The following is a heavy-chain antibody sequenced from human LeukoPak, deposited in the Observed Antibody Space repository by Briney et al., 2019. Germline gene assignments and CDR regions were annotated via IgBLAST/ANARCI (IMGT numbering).Heavy chain of an antibody. Sequence: GGSLRLSCTASGFTFSSYAMSWVRQAPGKGLEWVSAISGSGGSTYYADSVKGRFTISRDNSKNTLYLQMNSLRAEDTAVYYCARGTFGESLANYYYYGMDVWGQGTTVTVPS. CDR1: GFTFSSYA. V-gene: IGHV3-23*01. D-gene: IGHD3-10*01. J-gene: IGHJ6*02. CDR3: ARGTFGESLANYYYYGMDV. CDR2: ISGSGGST.